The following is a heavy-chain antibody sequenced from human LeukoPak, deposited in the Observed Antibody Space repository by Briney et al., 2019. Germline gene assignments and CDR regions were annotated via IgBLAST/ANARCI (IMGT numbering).Heavy chain of an antibody. CDR2: ISASKGNT. V-gene: IGHV1-18*01. CDR3: ARVRLDNTMNFDY. D-gene: IGHD3-22*01. J-gene: IGHJ4*02. Sequence: GASVKVSWKASGYTFTSYAITWVRQAPGQGLEWMGWISASKGNTNYAQKLQGRVTMTTDTSTTTAYMELRSLRSDDTAVYYCARVRLDNTMNFDYWGQGTLVTVSS. CDR1: GYTFTSYA.